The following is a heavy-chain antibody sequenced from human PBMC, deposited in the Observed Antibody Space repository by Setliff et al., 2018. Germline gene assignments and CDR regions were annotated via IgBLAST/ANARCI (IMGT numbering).Heavy chain of an antibody. J-gene: IGHJ4*02. V-gene: IGHV4-31*03. CDR2: IYYSGST. CDR3: ATLTGDRGVDY. Sequence: TLSLTCTVSGGSISSGGYYWSWIRQHPGKGLEWIGYIYYSGSTYYNPSLKSRVTISVDTSKNQFSLNLNSVTAADTAVYYCATLTGDRGVDYWGQGRLVTVSS. CDR1: GGSISSGGYY. D-gene: IGHD7-27*01.